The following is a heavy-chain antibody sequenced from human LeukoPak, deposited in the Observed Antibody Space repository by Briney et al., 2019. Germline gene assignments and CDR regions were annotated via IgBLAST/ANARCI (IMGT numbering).Heavy chain of an antibody. CDR1: GGSFSGYY. CDR2: INYSGTT. D-gene: IGHD5-18*01. V-gene: IGHV4-34*01. J-gene: IGHJ4*02. Sequence: SETLSLTCAVYGGSFSGYYWSWIRQPPGKGLNWIGQINYSGTTNYNPSLKSRVAISVDASKDQFSLKLSSVTAADTAVYYCARGRYRYSYGYLDYWGQGTLVAVSS. CDR3: ARGRYRYSYGYLDY.